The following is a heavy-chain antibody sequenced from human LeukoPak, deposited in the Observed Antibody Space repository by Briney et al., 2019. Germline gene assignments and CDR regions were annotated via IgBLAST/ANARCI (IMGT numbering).Heavy chain of an antibody. J-gene: IGHJ6*03. CDR2: INHSGST. Sequence: PSETLSLTCAVYGGSFSGYYWSWIRQPPWKGLEWIGEINHSGSTNYNPSLKSRVTISVDTSKNQFSLKLSSVTAADTAVYYCARVVTAIYYYYYYMDVWGKGTTVTVSS. D-gene: IGHD5-18*01. CDR3: ARVVTAIYYYYYYMDV. CDR1: GGSFSGYY. V-gene: IGHV4-34*01.